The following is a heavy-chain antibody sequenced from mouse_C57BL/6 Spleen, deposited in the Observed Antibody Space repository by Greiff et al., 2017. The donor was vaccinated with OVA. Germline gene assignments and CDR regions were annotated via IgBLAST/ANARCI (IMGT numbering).Heavy chain of an antibody. D-gene: IGHD1-1*01. CDR3: TTRNYYYGSSYGYFDY. J-gene: IGHJ2*01. CDR2: IDPEDGDT. V-gene: IGHV14-1*01. Sequence: EVKLQQSGAELVRPGASVKLSCTASGFNIKDYYMHWVKQRPEQGLEWIGRIDPEDGDTEYAPKFQGKATMTADTSSNTAYLQLSSLTSEDTAVYYCTTRNYYYGSSYGYFDYWGQGTTLTVSS. CDR1: GFNIKDYY.